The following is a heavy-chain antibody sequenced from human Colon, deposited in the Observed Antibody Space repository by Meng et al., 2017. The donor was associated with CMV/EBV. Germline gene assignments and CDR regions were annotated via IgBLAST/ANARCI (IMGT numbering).Heavy chain of an antibody. CDR3: VRDFKNGYYEPSNWFDP. CDR1: GFTFDTYV. J-gene: IGHJ5*02. V-gene: IGHV3-21*04. CDR2: ITGTSNFI. Sequence: GESLKISCAASGFTFDTYVMNWVRQFPGKGLEWVSSITGTSNFIYYADSVKGRFTISRDNARNLMFLQMNDLRAEDTAIYYCVRDFKNGYYEPSNWFDPWGQGTLVTVSS. D-gene: IGHD2-2*03.